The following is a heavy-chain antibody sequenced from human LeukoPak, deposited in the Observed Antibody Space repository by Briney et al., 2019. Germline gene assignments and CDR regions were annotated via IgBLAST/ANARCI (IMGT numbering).Heavy chain of an antibody. D-gene: IGHD6-6*01. J-gene: IGHJ6*03. Sequence: PSETLSLTCTVSSGSISSSSYYWGWIRQPPGKGLEWIGSIYYSGSTYYNPSLKSRVTIPVDTSKNQFSLKLSSVTAADTAVYYCARHPRGAARPGYYYYYYMDVWGKGTTVTVSS. V-gene: IGHV4-39*01. CDR1: SGSISSSSYY. CDR2: IYYSGST. CDR3: ARHPRGAARPGYYYYYYMDV.